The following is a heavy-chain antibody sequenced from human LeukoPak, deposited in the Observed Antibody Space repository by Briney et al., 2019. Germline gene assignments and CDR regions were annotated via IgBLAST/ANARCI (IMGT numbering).Heavy chain of an antibody. CDR2: INHSGST. V-gene: IGHV4-34*01. D-gene: IGHD6-6*01. J-gene: IGHJ4*02. Sequence: PSETLSLTCAVYGGSFSGYYWSWIRQPPGKGLEWIGEINHSGSTNYNPSLKSRVTISVDTSKNQFSLKLRSGTAADTAVYYCARRADSSSSSRPGEFDYWGQGTLVTVSS. CDR1: GGSFSGYY. CDR3: ARRADSSSSSRPGEFDY.